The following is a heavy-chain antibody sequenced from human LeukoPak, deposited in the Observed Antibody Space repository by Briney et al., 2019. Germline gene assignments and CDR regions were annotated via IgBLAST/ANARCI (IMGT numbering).Heavy chain of an antibody. V-gene: IGHV4-39*07. D-gene: IGHD3-10*01. Sequence: SETLSLTCTVSGGSISSSSYYWGWIRQPPGKGLEWIGSIYYSGSTYYNPSLKSRVTISVDTSKNQFSLKLSSVTAADTAVYYCASLPGYYGSGSYNYWGQEPWSPSPQ. CDR1: GGSISSSSYY. J-gene: IGHJ4*01. CDR3: ASLPGYYGSGSYNY. CDR2: IYYSGST.